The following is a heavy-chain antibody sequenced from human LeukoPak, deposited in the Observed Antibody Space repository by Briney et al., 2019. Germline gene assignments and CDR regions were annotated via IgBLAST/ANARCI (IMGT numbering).Heavy chain of an antibody. CDR2: ISAYNGNT. J-gene: IGHJ4*02. D-gene: IGHD2-2*01. CDR1: GGTFSSYA. Sequence: GASVKVSCKASGGTFSSYAISWVRQAPGQGLEWMGWISAYNGNTNYAQKLQGRVTMTTDTSTSTAYMELRSLRSDDTAVYYCARDEDIVVVPAAMVTDYWGQGTLVTVSS. V-gene: IGHV1-18*01. CDR3: ARDEDIVVVPAAMVTDY.